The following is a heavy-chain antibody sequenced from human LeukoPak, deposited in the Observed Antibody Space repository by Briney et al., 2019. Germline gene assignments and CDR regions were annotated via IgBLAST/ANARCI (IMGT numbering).Heavy chain of an antibody. Sequence: GRSLRLSCAASGFTFSSYAMHWVRQAPGKGLEWVAVILYDGSNKYYADSVKGRFTISRDNSKNTLYLQMNSLRAEDTAVCYCASQLYSYGYYYYYGMDVWGQGTTVTVSS. V-gene: IGHV3-30-3*01. J-gene: IGHJ6*02. CDR2: ILYDGSNK. D-gene: IGHD5-18*01. CDR3: ASQLYSYGYYYYYGMDV. CDR1: GFTFSSYA.